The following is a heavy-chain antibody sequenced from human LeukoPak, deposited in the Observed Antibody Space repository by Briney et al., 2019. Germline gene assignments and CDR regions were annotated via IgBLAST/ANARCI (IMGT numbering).Heavy chain of an antibody. J-gene: IGHJ3*02. CDR3: ARELVVGATISTDAFDI. CDR1: GFTFSSYW. Sequence: GGSLRLSCAASGFTFSSYWMSWVRQAPGKGLEWVANIKQDGSEKYYVDSVKGRFTISRDNAKNSLYLQMNSLRAEDTAVYYCARELVVGATISTDAFDIWGQGTMVTVSS. CDR2: IKQDGSEK. V-gene: IGHV3-7*01. D-gene: IGHD1-26*01.